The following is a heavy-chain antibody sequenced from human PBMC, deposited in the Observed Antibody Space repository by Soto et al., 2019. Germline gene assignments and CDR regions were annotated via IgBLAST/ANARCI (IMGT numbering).Heavy chain of an antibody. D-gene: IGHD2-2*01. CDR3: ARVGQPPSDY. Sequence: PSETLSLTCAVSRGSFSGYYWSWVRQFPGKGLEWIGEIIHTGSTNYNPSLKSRVTMSIDTSKKEISLKLSSGTAADTAVYYCARVGQPPSDYWGQGTLVTVSS. V-gene: IGHV4-34*12. CDR1: RGSFSGYY. CDR2: IIHTGST. J-gene: IGHJ4*02.